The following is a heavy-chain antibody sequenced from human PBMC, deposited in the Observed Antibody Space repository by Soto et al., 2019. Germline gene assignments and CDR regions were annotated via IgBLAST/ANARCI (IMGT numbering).Heavy chain of an antibody. V-gene: IGHV1-24*01. CDR1: GYTLTELS. D-gene: IGHD1-1*01. Sequence: QVQLVQSGAEVKKPGASVKVSCKVSGYTLTELSMHWVRQAPGKGLEWMGGFDPEDGETIYAQKFQGRVTMTEDTSTDTAYMELSCLRSEDTAVYYCATATPPYNWNDVVFDYWGQGTLVTVSS. CDR3: ATATPPYNWNDVVFDY. CDR2: FDPEDGET. J-gene: IGHJ4*02.